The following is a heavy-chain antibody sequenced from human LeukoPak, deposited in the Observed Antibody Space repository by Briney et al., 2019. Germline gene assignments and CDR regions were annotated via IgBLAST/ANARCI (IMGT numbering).Heavy chain of an antibody. CDR3: ARQKRLYYYDSSGYYGDAFDI. D-gene: IGHD3-22*01. V-gene: IGHV4-59*01. J-gene: IGHJ3*02. Sequence: SETLSLTCTVSGGSISSYYRSWIRQPPGKGLEWIGYIYYSGSTNYNPSLKSRVTISVDTSKNQFSLKLSSVTAADTAVYYCARQKRLYYYDSSGYYGDAFDIWGQGTMVTVSS. CDR2: IYYSGST. CDR1: GGSISSYY.